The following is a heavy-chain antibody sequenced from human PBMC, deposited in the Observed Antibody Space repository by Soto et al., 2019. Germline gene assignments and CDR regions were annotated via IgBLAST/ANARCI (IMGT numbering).Heavy chain of an antibody. V-gene: IGHV1-18*01. J-gene: IGHJ5*02. CDR2: ISTNTDNR. Sequence: ASVKVSCKASGYTFTNHGVTWVRQAPGQGLEWMGWISTNTDNRNYAQKFQGRVTMTRDTPTTTAYMELGSLRPDDTAVYYCARGSLTGFDPWGQGTLVTVSS. D-gene: IGHD3-9*01. CDR3: ARGSLTGFDP. CDR1: GYTFTNHG.